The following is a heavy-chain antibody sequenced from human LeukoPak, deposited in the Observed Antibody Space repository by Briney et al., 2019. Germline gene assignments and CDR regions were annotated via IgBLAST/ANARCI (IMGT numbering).Heavy chain of an antibody. Sequence: GASVKVSCKASGYTFTSYDINWVRQATGQGLEWMGWINPNSGGTNYAQKFQGRVTMTRDTSISTAYMELSRLRSDDTAVYYCARGSHTAMAHYYYYYMDVWGKGTTVTISS. CDR3: ARGSHTAMAHYYYYYMDV. V-gene: IGHV1-2*02. CDR1: GYTFTSYD. D-gene: IGHD5-18*01. J-gene: IGHJ6*03. CDR2: INPNSGGT.